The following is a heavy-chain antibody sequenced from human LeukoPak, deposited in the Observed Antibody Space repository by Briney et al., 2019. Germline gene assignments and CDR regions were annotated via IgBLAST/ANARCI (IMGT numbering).Heavy chain of an antibody. CDR1: GGSISSSSYY. V-gene: IGHV4-39*07. D-gene: IGHD6-13*01. CDR2: IYYSGST. Sequence: SETLSLTCTVSGGSISSSSYYWGWIRQPPVKGLEWIGSIYYSGSTYYNPSLKSRVTISVDTSKNQFSLKLSSVTAADTAVYYCARSSSWRIDYWGQGTLVTVSS. J-gene: IGHJ4*02. CDR3: ARSSSWRIDY.